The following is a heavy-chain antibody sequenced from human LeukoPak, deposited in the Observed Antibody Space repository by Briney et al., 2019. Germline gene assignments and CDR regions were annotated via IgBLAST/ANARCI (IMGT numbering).Heavy chain of an antibody. CDR1: GYTFSTYY. V-gene: IGHV1-2*02. D-gene: IGHD6-13*01. CDR2: INPNSGGT. CDR3: ARAPGVSSSWSGPEYYFDY. J-gene: IGHJ4*02. Sequence: ASVKVSCKASGYTFSTYYMHWVQQAPGQGLEWMGWINPNSGGTNYAQKFQGRVTMTRDTSISTAYMELSSLRSEDTAVYYCARAPGVSSSWSGPEYYFDYWGQGTLVTVSS.